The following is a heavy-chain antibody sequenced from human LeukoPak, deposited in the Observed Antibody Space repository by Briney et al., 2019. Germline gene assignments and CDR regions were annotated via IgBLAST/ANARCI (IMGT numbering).Heavy chain of an antibody. D-gene: IGHD3-22*01. CDR3: ARAIRYYYDSSGYYLDY. CDR1: GYTFTSYY. J-gene: IGHJ4*02. V-gene: IGHV1-46*01. CDR2: INPSGGST. Sequence: ASVKVSCKASGYTFTSYYMHWVRQAPGQGLEWMGMINPSGGSTSYAQKFQGRVTMTRDTSTSTVYMELSSLRSEDTAVYYCARAIRYYYDSSGYYLDYWGQGTLVTVSS.